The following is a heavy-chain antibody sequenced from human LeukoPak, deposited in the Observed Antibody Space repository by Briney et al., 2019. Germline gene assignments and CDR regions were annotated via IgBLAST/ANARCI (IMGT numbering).Heavy chain of an antibody. CDR3: VRDGGVSGYDLLDY. V-gene: IGHV3-21*01. CDR1: GFTFSSYS. D-gene: IGHD5-12*01. CDR2: ISSSSSYI. Sequence: GGSLRLSCAASGFTFSSYSMNWVRQAPGKGLEWVSSISSSSSYIYYADSVKGRFTISRDNAKNSLYLQMNSLRAEDTAVYYCVRDGGVSGYDLLDYWGQGTLVTVSS. J-gene: IGHJ4*02.